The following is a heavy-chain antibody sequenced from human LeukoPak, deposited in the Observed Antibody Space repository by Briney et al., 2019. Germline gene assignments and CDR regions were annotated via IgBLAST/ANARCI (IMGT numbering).Heavy chain of an antibody. CDR1: GFTFSDYW. V-gene: IGHV3-7*04. CDR2: IKQDGSEK. J-gene: IGHJ4*02. CDR3: ARVVYSSGWSYYFDY. Sequence: GGSLRLSCAASGFTFSDYWMNRVCQAPGKGLEWVANIKQDGSEKYSLDSVKGRFTISRDNARNSLYLQMNSLRAEDTAVYYCARVVYSSGWSYYFDYWGQGILVTVSS. D-gene: IGHD6-19*01.